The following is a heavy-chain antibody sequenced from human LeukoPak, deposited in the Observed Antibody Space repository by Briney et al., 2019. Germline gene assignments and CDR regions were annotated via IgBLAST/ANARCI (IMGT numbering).Heavy chain of an antibody. J-gene: IGHJ4*02. Sequence: PSDTLSLTCTVSGGSISSSSYYWGWIRQPPGKGLEWIGSIYYSGSTYYNPPHNSRITISVDASKNQFSLKLSSVPAADTAVYYCARHQAAAGVDYWGQGTLVTVSS. V-gene: IGHV4-39*01. CDR3: ARHQAAAGVDY. CDR1: GGSISSSSYY. CDR2: IYYSGST. D-gene: IGHD6-13*01.